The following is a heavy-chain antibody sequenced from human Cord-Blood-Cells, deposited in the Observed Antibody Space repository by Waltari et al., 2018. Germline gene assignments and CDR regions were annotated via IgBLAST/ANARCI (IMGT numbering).Heavy chain of an antibody. J-gene: IGHJ3*02. V-gene: IGHV4-34*12. D-gene: IGHD7-27*01. CDR3: ARKTGVNAFDI. CDR2: IIHNGSP. CDR1: GGSFSGYY. Sequence: QVQLQQWGAGLLKPSETLSLTCAVYGGSFSGYYWSCIRQPPGKGLEWIWEIIHNGSPNYNPPLKCRFTIAVDTSKNQFSLKLSAVTAADTAVDYCARKTGVNAFDIWGQGTMVTVSS.